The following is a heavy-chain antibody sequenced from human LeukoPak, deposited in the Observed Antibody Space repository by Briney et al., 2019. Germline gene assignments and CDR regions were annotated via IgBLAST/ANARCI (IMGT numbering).Heavy chain of an antibody. CDR2: ISTYNGDT. CDR3: ARDCSSTSCYNVY. Sequence: ASVKVSCKASGYTFTNHGFSWVRQAPGQGLEWMGWISTYNGDTNYAQNLQGRVTMTTDTSTSTAYMEMRSLRSDDTAVYYGARDCSSTSCYNVYWGQGTLVTVSS. V-gene: IGHV1-18*01. D-gene: IGHD2-2*02. J-gene: IGHJ4*02. CDR1: GYTFTNHG.